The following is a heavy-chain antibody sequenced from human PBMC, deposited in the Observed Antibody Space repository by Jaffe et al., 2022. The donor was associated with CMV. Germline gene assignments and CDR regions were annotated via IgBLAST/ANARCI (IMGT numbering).Heavy chain of an antibody. CDR3: TTEFSSPNPTYYYDSSGYYLVDY. CDR1: GFTFSNAW. Sequence: EVQLVESGGGLVKPGGSLRLSCAASGFTFSNAWMSWVRQAPGKGLEWVGRIKSKTDGGTTDYAAPVKGRFTISRDDSKNTLYLQMNSLKTEDTAVYYCTTEFSSPNPTYYYDSSGYYLVDYWGQGTLVTVSS. J-gene: IGHJ4*02. D-gene: IGHD3-22*01. CDR2: IKSKTDGGTT. V-gene: IGHV3-15*01.